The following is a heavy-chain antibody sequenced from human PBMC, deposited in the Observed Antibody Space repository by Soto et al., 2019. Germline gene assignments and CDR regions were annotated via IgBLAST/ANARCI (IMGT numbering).Heavy chain of an antibody. Sequence: GESLKISCKGSGYTYTNFWISWVRQMPGKGLEWMGMIYPGDSDTRYSPSFQGQVTISADKSITTAYLQWSSLKASDTGMYYCARPPYSGSTDASDIWGQGTLVTVSS. J-gene: IGHJ3*02. V-gene: IGHV5-51*01. CDR2: IYPGDSDT. CDR3: ARPPYSGSTDASDI. D-gene: IGHD1-26*01. CDR1: GYTYTNFW.